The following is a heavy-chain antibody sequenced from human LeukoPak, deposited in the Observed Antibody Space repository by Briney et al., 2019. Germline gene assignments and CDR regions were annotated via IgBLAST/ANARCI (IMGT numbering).Heavy chain of an antibody. D-gene: IGHD3-16*01. CDR2: MNPNSGNT. Sequence: ASVKVSCKASGCTFTSYDINWVRQATGQGLEWMGWMNPNSGNTGYAQKFHGRVTMTRNTSISTAYMELSSLRSEDTAVYYCARVPRGSGFDYWGQGTLVTVSS. V-gene: IGHV1-8*01. J-gene: IGHJ4*02. CDR3: ARVPRGSGFDY. CDR1: GCTFTSYD.